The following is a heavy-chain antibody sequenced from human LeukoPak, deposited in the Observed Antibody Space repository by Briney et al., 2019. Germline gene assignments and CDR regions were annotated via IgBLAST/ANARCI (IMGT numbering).Heavy chain of an antibody. J-gene: IGHJ4*02. V-gene: IGHV3-74*01. CDR2: INTDGSST. Sequence: PGGSLRLSCEASGSTFSSYWMHWVRQAPGKGPVWVSHINTDGSSTNYADSVRGRFTVSRDNAKNTLNLQMNSLRVEDTAVYYCARDNGGVDYWGQGTLVTVSS. CDR3: ARDNGGVDY. D-gene: IGHD2-8*01. CDR1: GSTFSSYW.